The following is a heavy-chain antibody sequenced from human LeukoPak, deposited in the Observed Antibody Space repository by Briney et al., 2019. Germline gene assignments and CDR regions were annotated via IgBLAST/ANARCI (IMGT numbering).Heavy chain of an antibody. Sequence: PGGSLRLSCAASGFTFSSYGIHWVRQAPGKGLEWVAFILYDGSNKFYADSVKGRFTISKDNSKNTLYLQMNSLRAEDTAVYYCARPYCSGGSCCSGHFDYWGQGTLVTVSS. CDR2: ILYDGSNK. D-gene: IGHD2-15*01. CDR1: GFTFSSYG. CDR3: ARPYCSGGSCCSGHFDY. J-gene: IGHJ4*02. V-gene: IGHV3-30*02.